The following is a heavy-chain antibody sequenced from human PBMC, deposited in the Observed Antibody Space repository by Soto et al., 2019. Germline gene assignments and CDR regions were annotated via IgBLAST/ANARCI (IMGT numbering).Heavy chain of an antibody. CDR2: IIPIFGTA. V-gene: IGHV1-69*01. CDR3: ARVFSWYRGSYYAYYYYYGMDV. Sequence: QVQLVQSGAEVKKPGSSVKVSCKASGGTFSSYAISWVRQAPGQGLEWMGGIIPIFGTANYAQKFQGRVTITADESTSTAYMELSSLRSEDTAVYYCARVFSWYRGSYYAYYYYYGMDVWGQGTTVTVSS. J-gene: IGHJ6*02. CDR1: GGTFSSYA. D-gene: IGHD1-26*01.